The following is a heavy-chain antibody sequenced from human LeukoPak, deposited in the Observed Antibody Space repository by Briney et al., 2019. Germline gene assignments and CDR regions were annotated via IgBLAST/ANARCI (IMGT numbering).Heavy chain of an antibody. CDR2: INHSGST. CDR1: GGSFSGYY. D-gene: IGHD3-22*01. J-gene: IGHJ4*02. CDR3: ARNQYYYDSSGDY. V-gene: IGHV4-34*01. Sequence: SETLSLTCAVYGGSFSGYYWSWIRQPPGKGLEWIGEINHSGSTNYNPSLKSRVTISVDTSKNQFSLKLSSVTAADTAVYYCARNQYYYDSSGDYWGQGTLVTVSS.